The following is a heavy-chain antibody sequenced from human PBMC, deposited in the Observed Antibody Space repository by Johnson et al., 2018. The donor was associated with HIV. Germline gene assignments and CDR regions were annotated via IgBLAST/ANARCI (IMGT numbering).Heavy chain of an antibody. CDR1: GFTVSTNY. J-gene: IGHJ3*02. V-gene: IGHV3-66*02. CDR3: ARGSRYTYDNDDVYLLQSFDI. CDR2: IYSGGST. D-gene: IGHD3-16*01. Sequence: MQLVESGGGLVQPWGSLRLSCAASGFTVSTNYISWVRQAPGKGLEWVSVIYSGGSTYYVDSVKGRFTISRDNSNNTLYLQVNSLRAEDAAVYYCARGSRYTYDNDDVYLLQSFDIWGQGTMVTVSS.